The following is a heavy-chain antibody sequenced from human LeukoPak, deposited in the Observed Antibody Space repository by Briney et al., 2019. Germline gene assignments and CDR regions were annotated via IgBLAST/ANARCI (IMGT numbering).Heavy chain of an antibody. D-gene: IGHD3-10*01. CDR3: ARGLDRVPSAFDI. CDR2: IIPIFGTA. J-gene: IGHJ3*02. Sequence: ASVKVSCKASGGTFSSYAISWVQQAPGQGLEWMGGIIPIFGTANYAQKFQGRVTTTADESTSTAYMELSSLRSEDTAVYYCARGLDRVPSAFDIWGQGTMVTVSS. V-gene: IGHV1-69*13. CDR1: GGTFSSYA.